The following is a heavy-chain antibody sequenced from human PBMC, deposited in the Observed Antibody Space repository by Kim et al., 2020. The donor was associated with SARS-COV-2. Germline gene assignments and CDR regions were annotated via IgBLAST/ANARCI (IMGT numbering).Heavy chain of an antibody. D-gene: IGHD5-12*01. CDR3: AKDLSSDIVATINDY. CDR2: ISGSGGST. J-gene: IGHJ4*01. Sequence: GGSLRLSCAASGFTFRSYAMSWVRQAPGKGLDWVSTISGSGGSTYNADSVKGRFTISRDNSKNTLSLQMNSLRAEDTAVSYCAKDLSSDIVATINDYW. V-gene: IGHV3-23*01. CDR1: GFTFRSYA.